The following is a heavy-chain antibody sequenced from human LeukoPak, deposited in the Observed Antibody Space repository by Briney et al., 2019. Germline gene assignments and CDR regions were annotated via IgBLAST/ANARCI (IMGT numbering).Heavy chain of an antibody. J-gene: IGHJ6*03. CDR1: GYTFTAYN. V-gene: IGHV1-2*02. Sequence: GASVKVSCKASGYTFTAYNIYWGRQTPGQWPEWMGWINPNSGVTACAQKFQGRVNMTRDTSIRIAYLDLAGLKSDDTAVYYCARDGPLGYYYFYMDVWGKGTTVIGSS. CDR3: ARDGPLGYYYFYMDV. CDR2: INPNSGVT.